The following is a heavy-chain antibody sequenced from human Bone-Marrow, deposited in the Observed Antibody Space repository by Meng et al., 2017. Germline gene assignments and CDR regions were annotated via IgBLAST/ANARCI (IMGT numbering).Heavy chain of an antibody. Sequence: EVQLVESGGGLVQPGGCLRLSCSASGFTVSSNYMSWVRQAPGKGLEWVSVIYSTDSTYYADSVKGRFTISRDNSKNTLYLQMNSLRAEDTAVYYCARVGDSSGWLGYYFDYWGQGTLVTVSS. D-gene: IGHD6-19*01. CDR3: ARVGDSSGWLGYYFDY. CDR2: IYSTDST. CDR1: GFTVSSNY. V-gene: IGHV3-66*01. J-gene: IGHJ4*02.